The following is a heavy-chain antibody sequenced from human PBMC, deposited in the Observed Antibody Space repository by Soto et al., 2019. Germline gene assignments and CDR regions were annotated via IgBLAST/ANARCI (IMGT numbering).Heavy chain of an antibody. Sequence: PGGSLRLSCAASGFTFSIHEMNWVRLAPGKGLEWVSYISSIGVATYYADSVKGRFTISRDNAKNSLYLQMNSLRAEDTAVYYCAREGRVGGIDYWGQGTPVTVS. D-gene: IGHD6-19*01. CDR2: ISSIGVAT. J-gene: IGHJ4*02. CDR3: AREGRVGGIDY. V-gene: IGHV3-48*03. CDR1: GFTFSIHE.